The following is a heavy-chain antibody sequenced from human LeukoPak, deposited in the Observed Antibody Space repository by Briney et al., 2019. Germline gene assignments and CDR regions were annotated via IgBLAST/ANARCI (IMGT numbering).Heavy chain of an antibody. Sequence: PGGSLRLSCAASGFTFSRHWMHWVRQAPGKGLVWVSRISSDGSATSYADSVKGRFTISRDNARNTLYLQMNSLRDEDTAVYYCASHFFSGTDPGHWGQGTLVTVSS. V-gene: IGHV3-74*01. CDR2: ISSDGSAT. CDR1: GFTFSRHW. J-gene: IGHJ4*02. CDR3: ASHFFSGTDPGH. D-gene: IGHD1-26*01.